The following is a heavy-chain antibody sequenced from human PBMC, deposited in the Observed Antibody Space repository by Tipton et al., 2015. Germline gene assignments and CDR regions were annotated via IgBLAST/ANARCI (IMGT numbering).Heavy chain of an antibody. Sequence: TLSLTCIVSSDSISKNYWSWIRQPPGKELEWIGYIQYSGSTNYNPSLKSQVTISVDTSKTQFSLKMSSVTASDTAVYYCARARGRRGGLIESWGQRILATVSS. CDR3: ARARGRRGGLIES. J-gene: IGHJ4*02. V-gene: IGHV4-59*01. CDR1: SDSISKNY. D-gene: IGHD4-23*01. CDR2: IQYSGST.